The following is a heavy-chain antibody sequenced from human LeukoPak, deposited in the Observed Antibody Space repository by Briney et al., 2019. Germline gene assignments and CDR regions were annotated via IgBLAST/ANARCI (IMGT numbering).Heavy chain of an antibody. CDR2: INWNGGST. J-gene: IGHJ4*02. Sequence: GGSLRLSCAASGFTFDDYGMSWVRQAPGKGLEWVSGINWNGGSTGYADSVKGRFTISRDNAKNSLYLQMNSLRAEDTALYHCARGYYGSGSSYYFDYWGQGTLVTVSS. V-gene: IGHV3-20*01. CDR1: GFTFDDYG. D-gene: IGHD3-10*01. CDR3: ARGYYGSGSSYYFDY.